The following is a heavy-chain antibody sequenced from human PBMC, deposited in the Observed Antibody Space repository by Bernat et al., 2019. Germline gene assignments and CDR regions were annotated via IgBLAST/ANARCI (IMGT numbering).Heavy chain of an antibody. CDR3: ARVIYDYISAFDI. D-gene: IGHD3-16*01. J-gene: IGHJ3*02. CDR2: ISSGGSYI. V-gene: IGHV3-21*05. Sequence: EVQLVESGGGLVQPGGSLRLSCAVSGFTFSTYSMNWVRQAPGKGLEWVSYISSGGSYIYYADSVKGRFTISRDNAKNSLYLQMNSLRAEDTAVYYCARVIYDYISAFDIWGQGTMVTVSS. CDR1: GFTFSTYS.